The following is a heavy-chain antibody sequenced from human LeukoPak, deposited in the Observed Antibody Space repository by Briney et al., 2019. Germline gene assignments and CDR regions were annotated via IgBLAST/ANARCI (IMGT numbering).Heavy chain of an antibody. CDR3: ARDPGFVVSEHYFDY. Sequence: GASVKVSCKASGYTFTSYGINWVRQAPGQGPEWMGWISAYNGNTKYAQNLQGRVTMTRDTSISTAYMELSRLRSDDTAVYYCARDPGFVVSEHYFDYWGQGTLVTVSS. D-gene: IGHD3-10*01. CDR2: ISAYNGNT. CDR1: GYTFTSYG. V-gene: IGHV1-18*01. J-gene: IGHJ4*02.